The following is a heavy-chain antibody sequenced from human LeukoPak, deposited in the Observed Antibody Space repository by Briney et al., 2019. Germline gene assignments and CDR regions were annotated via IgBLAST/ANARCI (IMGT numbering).Heavy chain of an antibody. CDR1: GFSFSSLE. CDR3: ARSLSGYNTDPFFEQ. Sequence: GGCLRLSCVVSGFSFSSLEMNWVRQAPGKGLEGVSYISSRFAIRYAASVKGRFTISRDHARDSLYLEMNSMRVEDTAVYYCARSLSGYNTDPFFEQWGQGALVTVS. CDR2: ISSRFAI. J-gene: IGHJ4*02. D-gene: IGHD5-12*01. V-gene: IGHV3-48*03.